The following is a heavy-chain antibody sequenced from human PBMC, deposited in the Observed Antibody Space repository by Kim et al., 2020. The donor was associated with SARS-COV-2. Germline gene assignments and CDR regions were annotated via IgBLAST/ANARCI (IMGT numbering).Heavy chain of an antibody. CDR2: ISSSSSYT. CDR3: ARDLRSKLLWFGEVDP. J-gene: IGHJ5*02. V-gene: IGHV3-11*05. CDR1: GFTFSDYY. D-gene: IGHD3-10*01. Sequence: GGSLRLSCAASGFTFSDYYMSWIRQAPGKGLEWVSYISSSSSYTNYADSVKGRFTISRDNAKNSLYLQMNSLRAEDTAVYYCARDLRSKLLWFGEVDPWGQGTLVTVSS.